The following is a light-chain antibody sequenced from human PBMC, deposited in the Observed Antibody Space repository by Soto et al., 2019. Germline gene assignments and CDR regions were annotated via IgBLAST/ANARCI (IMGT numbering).Light chain of an antibody. CDR3: QQRGDWPRVT. V-gene: IGKV3-11*01. CDR1: QSVRSY. CDR2: DAS. Sequence: EIVLTQSPATLSLSPGERATLSCRASQSVRSYLAWYQQKPGQAPRLLIYDASNRATGIPARFSGSGSGTDFTLTISSLEPEEFAVYYCQQRGDWPRVTFGPGTKVDLK. J-gene: IGKJ3*01.